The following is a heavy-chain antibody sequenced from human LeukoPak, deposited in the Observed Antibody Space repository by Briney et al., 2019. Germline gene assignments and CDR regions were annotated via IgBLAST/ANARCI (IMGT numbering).Heavy chain of an antibody. CDR2: IYYSGST. J-gene: IGHJ4*02. CDR1: GGSISSYY. D-gene: IGHD6-19*01. Sequence: SETLSLTCTVSGGSISSYYWSWIRQPPGKGLEWIGYIYYSGSTNYNPSLKSRVTISLDTSKNQFSLKLSSVTAADTAVYYCARIAVSSGWGYFDYWGQGTLVTASS. CDR3: ARIAVSSGWGYFDY. V-gene: IGHV4-59*01.